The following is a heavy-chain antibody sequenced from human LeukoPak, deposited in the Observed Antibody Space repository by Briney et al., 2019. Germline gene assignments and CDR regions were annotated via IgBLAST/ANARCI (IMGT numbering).Heavy chain of an antibody. CDR3: ARSSGTGTFSY. J-gene: IGHJ4*02. D-gene: IGHD6-25*01. CDR2: VYYGRSP. V-gene: IGHV4-39*02. Sequence: PSETLSLTCTVSGDSISRSTYYWAWIRQPPGKGLEWIGSVYYGRSPYFNPSLESRATISVDTSKNHFSLKMSSVTAADTAVYSCARSSGTGTFSYWGQGTLVTVSS. CDR1: GDSISRSTYY.